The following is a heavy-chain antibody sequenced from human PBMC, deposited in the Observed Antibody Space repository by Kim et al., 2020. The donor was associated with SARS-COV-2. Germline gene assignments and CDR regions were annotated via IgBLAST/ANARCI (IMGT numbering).Heavy chain of an antibody. CDR2: ISYDGSNK. J-gene: IGHJ6*02. V-gene: IGHV3-30*04. CDR1: GFTFSSYA. CDR3: ARDVDTAMVTPPYYYYGMDV. Sequence: GGSLRLSCAASGFTFSSYAMHWVRQAPGKGLEWVAVISYDGSNKYYADSVKGRFTISRDNSKNTLYLQMNSLRAEDTAVYYCARDVDTAMVTPPYYYYGMDVWGQGTTVTVSS. D-gene: IGHD5-18*01.